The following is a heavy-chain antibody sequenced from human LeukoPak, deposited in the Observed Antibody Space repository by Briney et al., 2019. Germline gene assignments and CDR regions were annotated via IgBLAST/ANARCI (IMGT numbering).Heavy chain of an antibody. V-gene: IGHV3-30*03. CDR1: GFTFSSYG. Sequence: GGSLRLSCAASGFTFSSYGMHWVRQAPGKGLEWVAVISYDGSNKYYADSVKGRFTLSRDNSKNTLYLQMNSLRAEDTAVYYCSSKIVLSDWGQGTLVTVSS. CDR3: SSKIVLSD. D-gene: IGHD1-26*01. CDR2: ISYDGSNK. J-gene: IGHJ4*02.